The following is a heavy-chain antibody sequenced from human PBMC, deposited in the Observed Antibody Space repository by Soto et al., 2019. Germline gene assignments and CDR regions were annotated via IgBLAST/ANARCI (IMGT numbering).Heavy chain of an antibody. J-gene: IGHJ5*02. CDR3: ASSGYSGYAPRDWFDP. V-gene: IGHV3-33*01. CDR2: IWYDGSNK. Sequence: LRLSCAASGFTFSSYGMHWVRQAPGKGLEWVAVIWYDGSNKYYADSVKGRFTISRDNSKNTLYLQMNSLRAEDTAVYYCASSGYSGYAPRDWFDPWGQGTLVTVSS. D-gene: IGHD5-12*01. CDR1: GFTFSSYG.